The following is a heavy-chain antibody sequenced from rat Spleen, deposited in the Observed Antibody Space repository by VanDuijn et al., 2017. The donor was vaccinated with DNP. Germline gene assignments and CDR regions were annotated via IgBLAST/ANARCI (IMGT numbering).Heavy chain of an antibody. Sequence: QVRLRESGPGLVQPSHTLSLTCTVSGFSLTSYAVSWVRQPPGKGLEWIAGISRGGSAFYSSALKSRLSISRDTSKSQVFLEMNSLRTEDTSMYFCSRVDLGAPLDYWGQGVMVTVSS. D-gene: IGHD5-1*01. J-gene: IGHJ2*01. CDR3: SRVDLGAPLDY. CDR2: ISRGGSA. CDR1: GFSLTSYA. V-gene: IGHV2-6*01.